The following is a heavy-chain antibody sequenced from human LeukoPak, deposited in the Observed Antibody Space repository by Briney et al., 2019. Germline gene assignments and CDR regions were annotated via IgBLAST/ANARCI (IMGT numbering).Heavy chain of an antibody. D-gene: IGHD1-26*01. CDR2: ISAYNGNT. CDR3: ARGSGSYWAYYFDY. CDR1: GYTFTSYG. Sequence: EASVKVSCKASGYTFTSYGISWVRQAPGQGLEWMGWISAYNGNTNYAQKLQGRVTMTTDTSTSTAYMELRSLRSDDTAVYYCARGSGSYWAYYFDYWGQGTLVTVSS. V-gene: IGHV1-18*01. J-gene: IGHJ4*02.